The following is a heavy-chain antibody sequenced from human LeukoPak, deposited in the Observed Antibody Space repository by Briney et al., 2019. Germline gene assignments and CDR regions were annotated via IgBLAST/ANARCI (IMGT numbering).Heavy chain of an antibody. CDR3: ARGPPPLRDYYASGSLPRWFDP. D-gene: IGHD3-10*01. CDR2: IYYSGST. V-gene: IGHV4-59*01. J-gene: IGHJ5*02. CDR1: GGSISSYY. Sequence: SETLSLTCTVSGGSISSYYWSWIRQPPGKGLEYIGYIYYSGSTNYYPSLKSRVTISVDTSKIQFSLKLSSVSAADTAVYYCARGPPPLRDYYASGSLPRWFDPWGQGTLVTVSS.